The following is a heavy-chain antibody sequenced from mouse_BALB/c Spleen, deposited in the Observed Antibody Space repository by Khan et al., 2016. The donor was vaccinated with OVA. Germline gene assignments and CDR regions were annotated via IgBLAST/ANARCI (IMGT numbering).Heavy chain of an antibody. CDR1: GFTFSSFG. CDR3: ARDSYGYMGYFDY. Sequence: EVELVESGGGLVQPGGSRKLSCAASGFTFSSFGMHWVRQAPEKGLEWVAYISSGRNTTYYAATLKGRFTISRDNPKNPLLLQMTSLRSEDTAMYYCARDSYGYMGYFDYWGQGTTLTVSS. V-gene: IGHV5-17*02. D-gene: IGHD1-2*01. CDR2: ISSGRNTT. J-gene: IGHJ2*01.